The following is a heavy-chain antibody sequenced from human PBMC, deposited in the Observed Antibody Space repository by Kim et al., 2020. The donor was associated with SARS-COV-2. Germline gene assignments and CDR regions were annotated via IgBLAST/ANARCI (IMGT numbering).Heavy chain of an antibody. CDR2: IIPIFGTA. J-gene: IGHJ6*02. CDR3: ARKRWELLGPHYYYGMDV. D-gene: IGHD1-26*01. Sequence: SVKVSCKASGGTFSSYAISWVRQAPGQGLEWMGGIIPIFGTANYAQKFQGRVTITADESTSTAYMELSSLRSEDTAVYYCARKRWELLGPHYYYGMDVWGQGTTVTVSS. CDR1: GGTFSSYA. V-gene: IGHV1-69*13.